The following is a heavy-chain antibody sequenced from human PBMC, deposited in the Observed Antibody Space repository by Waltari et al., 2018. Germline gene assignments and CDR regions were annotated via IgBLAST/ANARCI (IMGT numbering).Heavy chain of an antibody. CDR2: IYSGGST. CDR1: GFTVSNNY. J-gene: IGHJ4*02. CDR3: ARLDFWTGSYY. D-gene: IGHD3-3*01. Sequence: EVQLVESGGGLIQPGGSLRLSCAVSGFTVSNNYMCWARQAPGKGLEWVSVIYSGGSTYYADSVKGRFTISRDSSENTVYLQMSSLRAEDTALYYCARLDFWTGSYYWGQGTLVTVSS. V-gene: IGHV3-53*01.